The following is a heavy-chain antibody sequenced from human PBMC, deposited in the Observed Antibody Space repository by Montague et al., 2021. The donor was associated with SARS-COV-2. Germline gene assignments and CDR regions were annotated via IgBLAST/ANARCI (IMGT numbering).Heavy chain of an antibody. J-gene: IGHJ4*01. D-gene: IGHD6-19*01. Sequence: SETLSLTCTVSGGSISSGGYHWSWIRQPPGKGLEWIGEINHSGSTNYNPSLKSRVTISVDTSKNQFSLKLSSVTAADTAVYYCARGGRQWLVIDPRYYFDYWGQGTLVTVSS. CDR1: GGSISSGGYH. CDR2: INHSGST. CDR3: ARGGRQWLVIDPRYYFDY. V-gene: IGHV4-39*07.